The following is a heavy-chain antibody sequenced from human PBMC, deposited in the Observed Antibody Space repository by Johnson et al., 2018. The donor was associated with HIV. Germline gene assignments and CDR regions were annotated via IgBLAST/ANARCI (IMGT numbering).Heavy chain of an antibody. Sequence: EVQLVESGGGLVKPGGSLRLSCAASGFNFDDYAMHWVRQAPGKGLEWVSGISWSSGSTYYADSVRGRFTISRDNSKNTLYLQMNSLRPEDTAVYYCARDATYYYDSSGYHDAFDIWGQGTMVTVSS. CDR2: ISWSSGST. D-gene: IGHD3-22*01. J-gene: IGHJ3*02. V-gene: IGHV3-23*04. CDR3: ARDATYYYDSSGYHDAFDI. CDR1: GFNFDDYA.